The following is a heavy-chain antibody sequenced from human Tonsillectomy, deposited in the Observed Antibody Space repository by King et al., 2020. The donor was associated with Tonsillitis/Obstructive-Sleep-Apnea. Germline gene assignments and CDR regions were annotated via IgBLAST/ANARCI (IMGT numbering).Heavy chain of an antibody. D-gene: IGHD1-26*01. CDR3: ARILPSWEYSTGNYYMDV. CDR2: IDWDDDK. V-gene: IGHV2-70*11. J-gene: IGHJ6*03. Sequence: TLKESGPALVKPTQTLTLTCTFSGFSLSTSGMCVSWIRQPPGKALEWLARIDWDDDKYYSTSLKTRLTISKDTSKNQVVLKMTNMDPVDTATYYCARILPSWEYSTGNYYMDVWGKGTTVTVSS. CDR1: GFSLSTSGMC.